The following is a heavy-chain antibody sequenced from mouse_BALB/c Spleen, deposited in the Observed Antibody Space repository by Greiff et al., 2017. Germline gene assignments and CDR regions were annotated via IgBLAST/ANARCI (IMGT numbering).Heavy chain of an antibody. J-gene: IGHJ3*01. V-gene: IGHV1-18*01. CDR2: INPNNGGT. CDR1: GYTFTDYN. Sequence: EVQLQQSGPELVKPGASVKIPCKVSGYTFTDYNMDWVKQSHGKSLEWIGDINPNNGGTIYNQKFKGKATLTVDKSSSTAYMELRSLTSEDTAVYYCARWGYYYGSSSFAYWGQGTLVTVSA. CDR3: ARWGYYYGSSSFAY. D-gene: IGHD1-1*01.